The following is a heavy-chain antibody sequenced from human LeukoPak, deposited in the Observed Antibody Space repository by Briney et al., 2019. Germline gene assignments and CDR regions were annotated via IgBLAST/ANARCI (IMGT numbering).Heavy chain of an antibody. Sequence: ASVTVSCTASGYTFTSYGISWVRQAPGQGLEWMGWISAYNGNTNYAQKLQGRVTMTTDTSTSTAYMELSSLRSEDTAVYYCARGTVVPAAGPGRYDHYVMDVWGQGTTVTVSS. J-gene: IGHJ6*02. CDR3: ARGTVVPAAGPGRYDHYVMDV. D-gene: IGHD2-2*01. CDR2: ISAYNGNT. CDR1: GYTFTSYG. V-gene: IGHV1-18*01.